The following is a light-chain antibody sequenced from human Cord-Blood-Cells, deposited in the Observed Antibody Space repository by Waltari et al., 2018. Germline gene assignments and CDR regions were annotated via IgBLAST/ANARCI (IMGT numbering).Light chain of an antibody. J-gene: IGKJ2*01. Sequence: DIQMTQYPSTLSASVGERVTITCRASQSISSWLAWYQQKPGKAPKLLIYKASSLESGVPSRFSGSGSGTEFTLTISSLQPDDFATYYCQQYNSYSKTFGQGTKLEIK. CDR2: KAS. CDR1: QSISSW. V-gene: IGKV1-5*03. CDR3: QQYNSYSKT.